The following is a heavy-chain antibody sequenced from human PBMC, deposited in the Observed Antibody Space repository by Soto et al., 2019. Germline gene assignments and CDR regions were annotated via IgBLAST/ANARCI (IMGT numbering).Heavy chain of an antibody. CDR2: MNPNSGNT. Sequence: QVQLVQSGAEVKKPGASVKVSCKASGYTFTSYDINWVRQATGQGLEWMGWMNPNSGNTGYAQKFQGRVTMTRNTSVSTAYMELSSLRSEDTAVYYCARGVIVVVPAATKARYYYGMDVWGQGSTVTVSS. V-gene: IGHV1-8*01. CDR3: ARGVIVVVPAATKARYYYGMDV. CDR1: GYTFTSYD. D-gene: IGHD2-2*01. J-gene: IGHJ6*02.